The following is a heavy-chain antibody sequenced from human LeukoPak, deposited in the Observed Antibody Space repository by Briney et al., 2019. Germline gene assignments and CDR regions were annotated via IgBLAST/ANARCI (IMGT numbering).Heavy chain of an antibody. J-gene: IGHJ5*02. CDR1: GFTVTSSY. Sequence: GGSLRLSCAASGFTVTSSYMSWVRQAPGRGLEWVAVLYSGGHTYYAGSVRGRFTISRDTSKNTLYLQMDSLRSEDTAEYYCARARCDSCGYGSWGQGTLVTVSS. V-gene: IGHV3-66*02. D-gene: IGHD3-22*01. CDR3: ARARCDSCGYGS. CDR2: LYSGGHT.